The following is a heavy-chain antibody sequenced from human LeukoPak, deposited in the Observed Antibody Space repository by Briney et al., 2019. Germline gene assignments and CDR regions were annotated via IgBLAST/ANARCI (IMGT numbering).Heavy chain of an antibody. D-gene: IGHD5-18*01. CDR1: GFSLSTSGVG. CDR3: ARDTWIRGFRDPDPFDI. V-gene: IGHV2-5*02. Sequence: SGPTLVKPTQTLTLTCTFSGFSLSTSGVGVGWIRQPPGKALEWLALIYWDDDKRYSPSLKSRLTITKDTSKNQVVLTMANMDPVDTATYYCARDTWIRGFRDPDPFDIWGQGTMVTVSS. CDR2: IYWDDDK. J-gene: IGHJ3*02.